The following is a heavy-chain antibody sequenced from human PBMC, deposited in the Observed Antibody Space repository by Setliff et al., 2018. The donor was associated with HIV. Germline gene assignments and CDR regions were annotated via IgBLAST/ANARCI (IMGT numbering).Heavy chain of an antibody. D-gene: IGHD3-22*01. CDR3: ARDPVITMMVGPRFYFDY. Sequence: NPSETLSLTCTVSGGSISSGSYYWSWIRQPAGKGLEWIGRIFSSGSTSYNPSLKSRVTMSVDTSKNQFSLRLSSVTAADTAVYYCARDPVITMMVGPRFYFDYWGQGILVTVSS. CDR2: IFSSGST. J-gene: IGHJ4*02. V-gene: IGHV4-61*02. CDR1: GGSISSGSYY.